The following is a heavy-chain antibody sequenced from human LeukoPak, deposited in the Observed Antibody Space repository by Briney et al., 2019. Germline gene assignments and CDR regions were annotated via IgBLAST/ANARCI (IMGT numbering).Heavy chain of an antibody. CDR2: ISAYNGNT. J-gene: IGHJ4*02. V-gene: IGHV1-18*01. Sequence: ASVKVSCKASGYTFTSYGISWVRQAPGQGLEWMGWISAYNGNTNYAQKLQGRVTMTTDTSTSTAYMELRSLRSDDTAVYYCARAGYCSSTSCYRDYWGQGTLVTVSS. CDR3: ARAGYCSSTSCYRDY. D-gene: IGHD2-2*01. CDR1: GYTFTSYG.